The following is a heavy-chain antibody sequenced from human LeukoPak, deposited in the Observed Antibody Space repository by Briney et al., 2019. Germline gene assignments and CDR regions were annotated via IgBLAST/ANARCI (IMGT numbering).Heavy chain of an antibody. CDR2: ISGSGGST. V-gene: IGHV3-23*01. D-gene: IGHD6-13*01. CDR1: GFTFSSYA. J-gene: IGHJ4*02. CDR3: AKGPVGYSSSWYGDY. Sequence: GGSLRLSCAASGFTFSSYAMSWVRQAPGKGLEWVSAISGSGGSTYYADSVKGRFTISRDNSKNTLYLQMNSLRAEDTAVYYCAKGPVGYSSSWYGDYWGQGTLVTVSS.